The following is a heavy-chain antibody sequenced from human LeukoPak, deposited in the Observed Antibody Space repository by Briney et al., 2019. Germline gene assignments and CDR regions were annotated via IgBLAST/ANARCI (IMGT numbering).Heavy chain of an antibody. V-gene: IGHV4-4*07. CDR2: IYPNGAI. Sequence: SETLSLTCTVSGASISTYFWTWIRQPAGKGLEWIGRIYPNGAINYNPSLKSRVTMSVDTSKNQFSLKLISMTAADTAVYYCAREYGDQGTRNFDYWGQGGLVTVSS. J-gene: IGHJ4*02. CDR1: GASISTYF. D-gene: IGHD4-17*01. CDR3: AREYGDQGTRNFDY.